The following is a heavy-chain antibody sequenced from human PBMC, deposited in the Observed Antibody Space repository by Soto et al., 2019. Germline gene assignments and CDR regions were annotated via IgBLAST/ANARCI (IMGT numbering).Heavy chain of an antibody. Sequence: QVQLVESGGGVVQPGRSLRLSCAASGFTFSSYAMHWVRQAPGKGLEGVAVISYDGSNKYYADSVKGRFTISRDNSKNTLYLQMNSLRAEDTAVYYCARGATVKRWYFDLWGRGTLVTVSS. D-gene: IGHD4-17*01. CDR2: ISYDGSNK. V-gene: IGHV3-30-3*01. CDR3: ARGATVKRWYFDL. CDR1: GFTFSSYA. J-gene: IGHJ2*01.